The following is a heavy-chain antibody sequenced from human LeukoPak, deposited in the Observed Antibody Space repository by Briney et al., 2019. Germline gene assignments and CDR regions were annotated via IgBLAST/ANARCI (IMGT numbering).Heavy chain of an antibody. CDR1: GFTFSSYA. D-gene: IGHD2-2*01. CDR3: ARKDCSTTSRYSPFDY. J-gene: IGHJ4*02. V-gene: IGHV3-30-3*01. CDR2: ISYDGSNK. Sequence: PGRSLRLSCAASGFTFSSYAMHWVRQAPGKGLEWVAVISYDGSNKYYADSVKGRFTISRDNSKNTLYLQMNGLRAEDTAVYYCARKDCSTTSRYSPFDYWGQGTLVTVSS.